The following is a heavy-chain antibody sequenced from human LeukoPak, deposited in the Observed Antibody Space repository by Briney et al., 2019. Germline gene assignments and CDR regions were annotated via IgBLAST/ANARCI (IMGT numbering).Heavy chain of an antibody. V-gene: IGHV3-74*01. Sequence: PGGSLRLSCAASGFTFSSYWMHWVRQAPGKGLVWVSRINRDGSSTFYADSVKGRFTISRDNAKNTLYLQMNSLRAEDTAVYYCARVAVVTAAYFDYWGQGTLVTVSS. D-gene: IGHD2-2*01. CDR2: INRDGSST. J-gene: IGHJ4*02. CDR1: GFTFSSYW. CDR3: ARVAVVTAAYFDY.